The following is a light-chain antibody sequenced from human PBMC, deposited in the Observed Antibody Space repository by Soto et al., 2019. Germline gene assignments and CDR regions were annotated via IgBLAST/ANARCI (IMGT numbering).Light chain of an antibody. Sequence: QAALTQPASVSGSPGQSITISCTGTSSDVGGYNYVSWYQQHPGKAPKLMIYEVSNRPSGVSNRFSGSKSGNTASLTISGLQAEDEADYYCSSYTSNSNWVFGGGTKLTVL. J-gene: IGLJ3*02. CDR2: EVS. V-gene: IGLV2-14*01. CDR3: SSYTSNSNWV. CDR1: SSDVGGYNY.